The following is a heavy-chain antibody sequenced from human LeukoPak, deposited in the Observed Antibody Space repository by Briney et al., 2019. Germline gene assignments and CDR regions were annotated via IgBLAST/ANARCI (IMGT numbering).Heavy chain of an antibody. CDR3: VRDHFYAFDI. CDR2: ISNTI. D-gene: IGHD2/OR15-2a*01. CDR1: GFTFSSYS. Sequence: GGSLTLSCAASGFTFSSYSMNWVRQAPGKGLEWVSYISNTISYADSVMGRFTISRDNAKTSLYLQMNSLRAEDTAVYYCVRDHFYAFDIWGQGTMVTVSS. V-gene: IGHV3-48*01. J-gene: IGHJ3*02.